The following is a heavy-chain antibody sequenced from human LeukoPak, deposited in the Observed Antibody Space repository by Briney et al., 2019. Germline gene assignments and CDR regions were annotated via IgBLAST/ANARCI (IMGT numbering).Heavy chain of an antibody. J-gene: IGHJ5*02. Sequence: SETLSLTCTVSGGSISSSSYYWGWIRQPPGKGLEWIVSIYYSGSTYYNPSLKSRVTISVDTSKNQFSLKLSSVTAADTAVYYCARLYCSGGSCYGNRRNNWFDPWGQGTLVTVSS. D-gene: IGHD2-15*01. CDR1: GGSISSSSYY. CDR3: ARLYCSGGSCYGNRRNNWFDP. V-gene: IGHV4-39*01. CDR2: IYYSGST.